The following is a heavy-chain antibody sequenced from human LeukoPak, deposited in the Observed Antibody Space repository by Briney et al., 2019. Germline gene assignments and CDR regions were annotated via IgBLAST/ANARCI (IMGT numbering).Heavy chain of an antibody. CDR2: ISGSGGST. D-gene: IGHD3-16*02. CDR3: ARDTYYDYVWGSYRPRWFDP. V-gene: IGHV3-23*01. Sequence: GGSLRLSCAASGFTFSSYAMSWVRQAPGKGLEWVSAISGSGGSTYYADSVKGRFTISRDNAKNSLYLQMNSLRAEDTAVYYCARDTYYDYVWGSYRPRWFDPWGQGTLVTVSS. J-gene: IGHJ5*02. CDR1: GFTFSSYA.